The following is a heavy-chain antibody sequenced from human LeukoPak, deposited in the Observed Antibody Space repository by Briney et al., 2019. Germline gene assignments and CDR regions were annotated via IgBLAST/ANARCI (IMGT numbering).Heavy chain of an antibody. Sequence: ASVKVSCKASGYTFTGYYMHWVRQAPGQGLEWMGWINPNSGGTNYAQKFQGRVTMTRDTSISTAYMELGRLRSDDTAVYYCARDGDFWSGYCDYWGQGTLVTVSS. J-gene: IGHJ4*02. CDR3: ARDGDFWSGYCDY. CDR1: GYTFTGYY. CDR2: INPNSGGT. D-gene: IGHD3-3*01. V-gene: IGHV1-2*02.